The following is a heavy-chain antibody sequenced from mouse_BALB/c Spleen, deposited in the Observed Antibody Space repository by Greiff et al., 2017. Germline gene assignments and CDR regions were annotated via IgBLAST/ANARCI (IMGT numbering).Heavy chain of an antibody. V-gene: IGHV5-6-5*01. D-gene: IGHD2-1*01. J-gene: IGHJ2*01. CDR2: ISSGGST. CDR3: ARDGNYPY. CDR1: GFTFSSYA. Sequence: EVQVVESGGGLVKPGGSLKLSCAASGFTFSSYAMSWVRQTPEKRLEWVASISSGGSTYYPDSVKGRFTISRDNARNILYLQMSSLRSEDTAMYYCARDGNYPYWGQGTTLTVSS.